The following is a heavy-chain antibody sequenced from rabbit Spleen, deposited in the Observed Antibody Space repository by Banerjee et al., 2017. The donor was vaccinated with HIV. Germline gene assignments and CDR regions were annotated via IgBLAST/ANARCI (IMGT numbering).Heavy chain of an antibody. CDR3: ARETSSGWGVVSYYFNL. CDR2: IDSGSSGDT. V-gene: IGHV1S40*01. CDR1: GFSFSSRYY. Sequence: QSLEESGGDLVKPGASLTLTCTASGFSFSSRYYMCWVRQAPGKGLEWIACIDSGSSGDTYYASWAKGRFTISKTSSTTVTLQMTSLTAADTATYFCARETSSGWGVVSYYFNLWGPGTL. J-gene: IGHJ4*01. D-gene: IGHD4-1*01.